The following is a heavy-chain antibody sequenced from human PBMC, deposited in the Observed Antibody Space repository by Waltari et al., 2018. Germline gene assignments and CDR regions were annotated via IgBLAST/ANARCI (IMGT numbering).Heavy chain of an antibody. D-gene: IGHD2-2*02. CDR3: ASRYCSSTSCYRAFDI. Sequence: QRQLQQWGAGLLKPSETLYLTCAVYGGSFSGYYWSWIRQPTGKGLEWIGEINHSGSTNYNPSLKSRVTISVDTSKNQFSLNLSSVTAADTAVYYCASRYCSSTSCYRAFDIWGQGTMVTVSS. J-gene: IGHJ3*02. CDR2: INHSGST. V-gene: IGHV4-34*01. CDR1: GGSFSGYY.